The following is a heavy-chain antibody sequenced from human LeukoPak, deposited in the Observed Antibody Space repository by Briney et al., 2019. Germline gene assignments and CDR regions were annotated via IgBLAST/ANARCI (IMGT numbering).Heavy chain of an antibody. Sequence: ASVKVSCKAFGYTFTSHGISWVRQAPGQGLEWMGWISAYNGNTNYAQKLQGRVTMTTDTSTSTAYMELRSLRSDDTAVYYCARDLYYYDSSGYHHWGQGTLVTVSS. CDR3: ARDLYYYDSSGYHH. CDR1: GYTFTSHG. V-gene: IGHV1-18*01. D-gene: IGHD3-22*01. CDR2: ISAYNGNT. J-gene: IGHJ5*02.